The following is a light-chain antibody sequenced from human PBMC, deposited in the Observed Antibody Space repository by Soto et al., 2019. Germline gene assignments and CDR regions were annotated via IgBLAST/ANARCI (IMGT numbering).Light chain of an antibody. Sequence: EIVLTQSPATLSLSPGERATLSCRASQSVSSYLAWYPQKPGQAPRLLIYDASNRATGIPARFSGSGSGTDFTLTISSLEPEDFAVYYWQQRSNWPPWTFGQGTKVEIK. CDR1: QSVSSY. J-gene: IGKJ1*01. V-gene: IGKV3-11*01. CDR3: QQRSNWPPWT. CDR2: DAS.